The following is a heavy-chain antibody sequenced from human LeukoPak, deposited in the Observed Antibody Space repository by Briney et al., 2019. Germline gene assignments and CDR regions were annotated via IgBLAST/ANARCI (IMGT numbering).Heavy chain of an antibody. CDR3: ARVGPGLYSYGNYYFDY. Sequence: PSETLSLTCTVSGGSISSSSYYWGWIRQPPGKGLEWIGSIYYSGSTYYNPSLKGRVTISVDTSKNQFSLKLSSVTAADTAVYYCARVGPGLYSYGNYYFDYWGQGTLVTVSS. V-gene: IGHV4-39*07. J-gene: IGHJ4*02. D-gene: IGHD5-18*01. CDR1: GGSISSSSYY. CDR2: IYYSGST.